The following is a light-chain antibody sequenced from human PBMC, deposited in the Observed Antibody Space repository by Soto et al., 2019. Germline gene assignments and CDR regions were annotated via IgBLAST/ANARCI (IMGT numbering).Light chain of an antibody. CDR3: QNYNSYSRT. V-gene: IGKV1-5*01. Sequence: DIQMTQSPSTLSASVGDKVTLTCRASQSISSWLAWYQQKPGKAPKLLIYDASSLESGVPSRFSGSGSGTEFTLTISSLQPDDFATYYCQNYNSYSRTFGQGPKVEIK. J-gene: IGKJ1*01. CDR1: QSISSW. CDR2: DAS.